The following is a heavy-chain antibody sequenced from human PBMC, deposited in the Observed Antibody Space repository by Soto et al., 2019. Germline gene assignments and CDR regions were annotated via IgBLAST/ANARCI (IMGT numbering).Heavy chain of an antibody. CDR1: GFTFSSYA. D-gene: IGHD3-10*01. CDR2: ISGSGGST. J-gene: IGHJ4*02. Sequence: GGSLRLSCAASGFTFSSYAMSWVRQAPGKGLEGVSAISGSGGSTYYANSGKGRFTIPRDNSKNTLYLQMNSLRAEDTAVYYCAKSDSGDYWGQGTLVTVSS. CDR3: AKSDSGDY. V-gene: IGHV3-23*01.